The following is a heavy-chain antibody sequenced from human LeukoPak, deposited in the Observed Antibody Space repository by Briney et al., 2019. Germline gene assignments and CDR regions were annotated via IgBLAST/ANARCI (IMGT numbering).Heavy chain of an antibody. J-gene: IGHJ4*02. CDR3: ARDGGSESYFDY. D-gene: IGHD3-16*01. V-gene: IGHV3-30-3*01. Sequence: PGGSLRLSCAASGFTFSSYAMHWVRQAPGKGLEWVAVISYDGSNKYYADSVKGRFTISRDNSKNTLYLQMNSLRAEDTAVYHCARDGGSESYFDYWGQGTLVTVSS. CDR1: GFTFSSYA. CDR2: ISYDGSNK.